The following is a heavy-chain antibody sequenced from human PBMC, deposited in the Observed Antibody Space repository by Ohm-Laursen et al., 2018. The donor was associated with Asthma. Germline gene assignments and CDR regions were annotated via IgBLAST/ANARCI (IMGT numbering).Heavy chain of an antibody. J-gene: IGHJ5*02. CDR1: GFSLSTSGMC. CDR3: ARTEYSSSWYNWFDP. CDR2: IDWDDDK. Sequence: TQTLTLTCTFSGFSLSTSGMCVSWIRQPPGKALEWLALIDWDDDKYYSTSLKTRLTISKDTSKNQVVLTMTNVDPVDTATYYCARTEYSSSWYNWFDPWGQGTLVTVSS. D-gene: IGHD6-13*01. V-gene: IGHV2-70*01.